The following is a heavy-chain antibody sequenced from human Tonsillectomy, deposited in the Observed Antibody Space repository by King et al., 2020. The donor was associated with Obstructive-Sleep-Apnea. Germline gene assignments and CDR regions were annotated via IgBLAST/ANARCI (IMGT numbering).Heavy chain of an antibody. D-gene: IGHD4-17*01. V-gene: IGHV4-59*08. CDR1: GCSITNYY. Sequence: QLQESGPGLVKPSETLSLTCTVSGCSITNYYWSWIRQPPGKGLEWIGYMYYSGNTNFNPSLKSRVTISADTSKIQFSLRLSSVTAADTAVYYCARHRGVEDSGDYGDYFDYWGQGTLVTVSS. CDR3: ARHRGVEDSGDYGDYFDY. CDR2: MYYSGNT. J-gene: IGHJ4*02.